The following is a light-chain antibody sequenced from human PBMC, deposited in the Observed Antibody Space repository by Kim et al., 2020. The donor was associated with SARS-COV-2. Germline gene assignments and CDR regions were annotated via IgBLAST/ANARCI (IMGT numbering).Light chain of an antibody. J-gene: IGLJ1*01. CDR2: NDN. V-gene: IGLV1-44*01. CDR1: SSNIGSNT. Sequence: GQRVPITCSGGSSNIGSNTVNWYHQVPGTTPKLLIYNDNRRPSGVPDRFSGSQSGTSASLAISGLQSEDEADYYCAAWDDSLSEYVFGTGTKVTVL. CDR3: AAWDDSLSEYV.